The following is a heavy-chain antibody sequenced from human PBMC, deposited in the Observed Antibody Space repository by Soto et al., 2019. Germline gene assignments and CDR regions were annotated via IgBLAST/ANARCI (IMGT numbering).Heavy chain of an antibody. D-gene: IGHD6-6*01. CDR2: IFYTGST. Sequence: SETLSLTCTASGGSINSYYWSWIRQPPGKGLEWIGYIFYTGSTNYSPSLKSRVTISIDPSKKQVFMNLTSVTAADTAVYYCATVRGPWGQGTLVTVSS. CDR1: GGSINSYY. CDR3: ATVRGP. V-gene: IGHV4-59*08. J-gene: IGHJ5*02.